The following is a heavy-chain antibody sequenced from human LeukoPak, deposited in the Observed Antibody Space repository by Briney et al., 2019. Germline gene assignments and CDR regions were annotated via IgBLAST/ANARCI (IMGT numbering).Heavy chain of an antibody. CDR1: GFTFDDYA. CDR2: ISGDGGST. V-gene: IGHV3-43*02. J-gene: IGHJ4*02. Sequence: PGGSLRLSCAASGFTFDDYAMHWVRQAPGKGLEWLSLISGDGGSTYYADSVKGRFTISRDNSKNSLYLQMNSLRTEDIALYYCAKDIPIPRWGQGTLVTVSS. CDR3: AKDIPIPR.